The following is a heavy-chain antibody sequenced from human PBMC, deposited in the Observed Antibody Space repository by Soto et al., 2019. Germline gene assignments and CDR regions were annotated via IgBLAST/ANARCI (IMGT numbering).Heavy chain of an antibody. V-gene: IGHV3-48*03. Sequence: PGGSLRLSCAASGFTFSNYEMNWVRQAPGKGLEWVSYISDGGGTIYYADSVKGRFTISRDNSKNSLYLQMNSLGAEDTAVYYCATFPRSSKRGYWGQGTLVTVSS. CDR3: ATFPRSSKRGY. J-gene: IGHJ4*02. D-gene: IGHD4-4*01. CDR2: ISDGGGTI. CDR1: GFTFSNYE.